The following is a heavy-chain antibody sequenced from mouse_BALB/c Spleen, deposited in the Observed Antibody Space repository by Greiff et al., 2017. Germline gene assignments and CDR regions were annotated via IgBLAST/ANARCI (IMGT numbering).Heavy chain of an antibody. CDR1: GFTFSSYT. D-gene: IGHD2-2*01. CDR2: ISSGGSYT. V-gene: IGHV5-6-4*01. CDR3: TRDKGYDVRSFDY. Sequence: EVQVVESGGGLVKPGGSLKLSCAASGFTFSSYTMSWVRQTPEKRLEWVATISSGGSYTYYPDSVKGRFTISRDNAKNTLYLQMSSLKSEDTAMYYCTRDKGYDVRSFDYWGQGTTLTVSS. J-gene: IGHJ2*01.